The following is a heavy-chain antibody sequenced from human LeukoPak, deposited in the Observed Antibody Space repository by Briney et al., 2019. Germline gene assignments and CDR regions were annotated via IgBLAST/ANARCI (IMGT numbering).Heavy chain of an antibody. V-gene: IGHV4-59*01. J-gene: IGHJ6*03. D-gene: IGHD5-24*01. Sequence: SETLSLTCTVSGGSISSYYWSWIRQPPGKGLEWIGYIYYSGSTNYNPSLKSRVTISVDTSKNQFSLKLSSVTAADTAVYYCARGGGMGHYYYYMDVWGKGTTVTISS. CDR1: GGSISSYY. CDR2: IYYSGST. CDR3: ARGGGMGHYYYYMDV.